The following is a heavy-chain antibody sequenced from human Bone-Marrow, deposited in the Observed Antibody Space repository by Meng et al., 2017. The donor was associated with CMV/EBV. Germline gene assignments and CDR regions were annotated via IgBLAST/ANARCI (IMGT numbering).Heavy chain of an antibody. CDR3: ARDWGSREAAAGENYYYYGMDV. V-gene: IGHV4-39*07. CDR1: GGSISSSSYY. CDR2: IYYSGST. Sequence: GSLRLSCTVSGGSISSSSYYWGWIRQPPGKGLEWIGSIYYSGSTYYNPSLKSRVTISVDTSENQFSLKLSSVTAADTAVHYCARDWGSREAAAGENYYYYGMDVWGQGTTVTVSS. J-gene: IGHJ6*02. D-gene: IGHD6-13*01.